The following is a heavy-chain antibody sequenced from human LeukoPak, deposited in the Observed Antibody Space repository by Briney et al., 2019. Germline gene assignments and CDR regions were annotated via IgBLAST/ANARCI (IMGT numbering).Heavy chain of an antibody. CDR2: INSNGGST. V-gene: IGHV3-64*01. CDR3: ARVAMSDSSGYCDY. Sequence: GGSLRLSCAASGFTFSSYAMHWVRQAPGKGLEYVSAINSNGGSTYYANSVKGRFTISRDNSKNTLYLQMGSLRAEDMAVYYCARVAMSDSSGYCDYWGQGTLVTVSS. D-gene: IGHD3-22*01. J-gene: IGHJ4*02. CDR1: GFTFSSYA.